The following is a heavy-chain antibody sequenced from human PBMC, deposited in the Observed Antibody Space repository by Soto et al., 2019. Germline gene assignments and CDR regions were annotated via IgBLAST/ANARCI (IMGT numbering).Heavy chain of an antibody. V-gene: IGHV1-3*01. D-gene: IGHD3-10*01. CDR1: GYTFSSYA. Sequence: ASVKVSAKDSGYTFSSYAMHWVRQAPGQRLEWMGWINAGNGNTKYSQKFQDRVTITRDTSASTAYMELSSLRSEDTAVYYCARGRSPVVRGVINLYYYGMDVWGQGTTVTVSS. CDR3: ARGRSPVVRGVINLYYYGMDV. J-gene: IGHJ6*02. CDR2: INAGNGNT.